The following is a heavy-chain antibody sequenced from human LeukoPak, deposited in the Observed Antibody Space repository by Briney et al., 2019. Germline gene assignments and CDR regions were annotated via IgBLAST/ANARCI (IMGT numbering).Heavy chain of an antibody. CDR1: GFTFSSYA. CDR2: ISNSGGST. Sequence: PGGSLRLSCAASGFTFSSYAMSWVRQAPGKGLEWVSSISNSGGSTYYADSVKGRFTISRDNSRNTLYLQTNSLRAEDTAVYFCAKWRNGAAARQGWDFDHWGQGTLVTVSS. CDR3: AKWRNGAAARQGWDFDH. V-gene: IGHV3-23*01. D-gene: IGHD6-6*01. J-gene: IGHJ4*02.